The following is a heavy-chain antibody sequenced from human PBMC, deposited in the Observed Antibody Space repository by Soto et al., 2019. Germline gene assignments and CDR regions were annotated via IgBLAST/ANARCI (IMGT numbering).Heavy chain of an antibody. D-gene: IGHD1-26*01. V-gene: IGHV4-34*02. CDR2: SNHREST. CDR1: GGSFSDYF. J-gene: IGHJ4*01. CDR3: ARILVGAVDC. Sequence: QVQLQQWGAGLLKPSETLSLTCAVYGGSFSDYFWNWIRQSPGKGLERIGDSNHRESTSNNPSLKSRVTISLDTSNNQFSLSLSSVTAAYTAVYYCARILVGAVDCWGHGALVTVSS.